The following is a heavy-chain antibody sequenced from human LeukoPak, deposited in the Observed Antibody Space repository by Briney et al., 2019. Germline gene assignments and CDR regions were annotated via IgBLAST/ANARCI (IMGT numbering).Heavy chain of an antibody. CDR1: GYTFTSYE. CDR2: MDPNSGNT. V-gene: IGHV1-8*01. CDR3: TTTNDYDFWRGYYAQGWFDP. J-gene: IGHJ5*02. Sequence: ASLKPSCKPSGYTFTSYEINWVRQATGHRLECRGWMDPNSGNTGYAQKLQCRVTMTKNTSISTTYMELSSLRSEDPARYYCTTTNDYDFWRGYYAQGWFDPWGQGNLVT. D-gene: IGHD3-3*01.